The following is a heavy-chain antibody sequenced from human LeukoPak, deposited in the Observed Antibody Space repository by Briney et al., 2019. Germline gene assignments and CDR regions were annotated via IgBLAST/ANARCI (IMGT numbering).Heavy chain of an antibody. CDR1: GFTFRSYA. V-gene: IGHV3-23*01. CDR2: ISSSGGST. CDR3: AEGYGSGLDYCLV. J-gene: IGHJ4*02. D-gene: IGHD3-10*01. Sequence: PGGGLRHSCAAPGFTFRSYAMNWVRQAPGKGLEWDSGISSSGGSTYFADCVKGRFTISKDNSKNTLYLQMNGLRAEDTALYCGAEGYGSGLDYCLVGAQGTVVSVS.